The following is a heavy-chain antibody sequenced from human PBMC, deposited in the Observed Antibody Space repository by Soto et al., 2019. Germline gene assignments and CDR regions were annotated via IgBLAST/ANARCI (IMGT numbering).Heavy chain of an antibody. CDR3: AKPRGWGYCSGGSCYQEWYFDL. CDR1: GFIFSSYG. J-gene: IGHJ2*01. D-gene: IGHD2-15*01. V-gene: IGHV3-30*18. CDR2: ISYDGSNK. Sequence: QVQLVESGGGVVQPGRSLRLSCAASGFIFSSYGMHWVRQAPGKGLEWVAVISYDGSNKYYVDSVKGRFTISRDNSKNTLYLQINRLRAEDTAVYYCAKPRGWGYCSGGSCYQEWYFDLWGRGTLVTVSS.